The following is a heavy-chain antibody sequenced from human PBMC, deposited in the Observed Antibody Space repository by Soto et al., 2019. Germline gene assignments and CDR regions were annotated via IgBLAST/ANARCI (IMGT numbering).Heavy chain of an antibody. CDR3: ARSGSGSYYPHFDY. CDR2: ISSSSSYI. Sequence: PGGSLRLSCAAPGFTFSSYSMNWVRQAPGKGLEWVSSISSSSSYIYYADSVKGRFTISRDNAKNSLYLQMNSLRAEDTAVYYCARSGSGSYYPHFDYWGQGTLVTVSS. V-gene: IGHV3-21*01. D-gene: IGHD3-10*01. J-gene: IGHJ4*02. CDR1: GFTFSSYS.